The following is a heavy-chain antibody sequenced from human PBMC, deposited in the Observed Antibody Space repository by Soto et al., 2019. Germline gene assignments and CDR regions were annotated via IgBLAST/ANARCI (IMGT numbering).Heavy chain of an antibody. Sequence: GASVKFSCKASGGTFSSYAISWVRQAPGQGLEWMGIINPSGGSTSYAQKFQGRVTMTRDTSTSTVYMELSSLRSEDTAVYYCARGIVVVPAANPPGDWFDPWGQGTLVTVSS. CDR1: GGTFSSYA. CDR2: INPSGGST. D-gene: IGHD2-2*01. CDR3: ARGIVVVPAANPPGDWFDP. J-gene: IGHJ5*02. V-gene: IGHV1-46*01.